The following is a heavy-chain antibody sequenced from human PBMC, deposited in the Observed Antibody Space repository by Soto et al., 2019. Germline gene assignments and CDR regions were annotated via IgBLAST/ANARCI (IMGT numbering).Heavy chain of an antibody. V-gene: IGHV3-21*06. CDR3: ARASLFAVVGTDWFDP. Sequence: PGGSLRLSCAASGFTFSPYSMNWVRQAPGKGLEWVSSISSRSSYKYYADSVKGRFTISRDNAENSLYLQMDSLRAEDTAVYYCARASLFAVVGTDWFDPWGQGTLVTVSS. CDR1: GFTFSPYS. D-gene: IGHD6-19*01. J-gene: IGHJ5*02. CDR2: ISSRSSYK.